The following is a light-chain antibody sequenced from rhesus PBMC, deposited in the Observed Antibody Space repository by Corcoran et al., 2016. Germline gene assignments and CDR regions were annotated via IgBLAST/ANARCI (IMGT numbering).Light chain of an antibody. CDR2: GAS. CDR1: QSVSSY. J-gene: IGKJ4*01. CDR3: YQHSSRCLT. V-gene: IGKV3-10*01. Sequence: QVILTQSPATLSLSPGERATLSCRASQSVSSYLAWYQQKPGQAPRLLIFGASSRATGIPDRFSGSGSGTDFTLTISSLEPEDVGVYHCYQHSSRCLTFGGGTKVELK.